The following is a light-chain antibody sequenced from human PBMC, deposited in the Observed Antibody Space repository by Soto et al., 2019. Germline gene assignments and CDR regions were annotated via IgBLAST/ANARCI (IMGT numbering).Light chain of an antibody. CDR2: GAS. Sequence: DIQMTPSPSSLSVSVGYRLTITCQANQDIKTFLHWYQQKPGKAPKVLIYGASYLEPGVPSRFSGTGSGTDFTFTISSLQPEDIATYYCQQYDSVPLNFGGGTKVDIK. CDR3: QQYDSVPLN. CDR1: QDIKTF. V-gene: IGKV1-33*01. J-gene: IGKJ4*01.